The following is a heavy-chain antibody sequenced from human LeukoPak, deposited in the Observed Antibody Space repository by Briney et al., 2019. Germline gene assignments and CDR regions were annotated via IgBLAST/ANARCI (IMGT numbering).Heavy chain of an antibody. D-gene: IGHD2-21*01. J-gene: IGHJ1*01. CDR1: GGSISSGGYY. V-gene: IGHV4-31*03. Sequence: SQTLSLTCTVSGGSISSGGYYWSWIRQHPGKGLEWIGYIYYSGSTYYNPSLKSRVTISVDTSKNQFSLKLSSVTAADTAVYYCARDSSEFRSLIPHWGQGTLVTVSS. CDR2: IYYSGST. CDR3: ARDSSEFRSLIPH.